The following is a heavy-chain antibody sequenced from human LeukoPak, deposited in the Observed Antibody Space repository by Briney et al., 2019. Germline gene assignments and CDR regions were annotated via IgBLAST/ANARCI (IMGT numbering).Heavy chain of an antibody. Sequence: PGGSLRLSCAASGFTFSSYAMTWVRQAPGKGLEWVSGISGSGGSTYYADSVKGRFTISRDNSKNTLYVQMNSLRAEDTAVYYCGYGSGSSNWFDPWGQGTLVTVSS. CDR1: GFTFSSYA. D-gene: IGHD3-10*01. J-gene: IGHJ5*02. CDR2: ISGSGGST. V-gene: IGHV3-23*01. CDR3: GYGSGSSNWFDP.